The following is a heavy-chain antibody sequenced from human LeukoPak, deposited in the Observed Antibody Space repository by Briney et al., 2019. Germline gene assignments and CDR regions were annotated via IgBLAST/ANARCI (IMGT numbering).Heavy chain of an antibody. D-gene: IGHD3-22*01. CDR1: GFTFNIYA. Sequence: GGSLRLPCAASGFTFNIYAMSWVRQAPGKGLEWVSSITSSGDATFHADSVKDRFTISRDNSKSTLYLQMSRLRVEDTAVYYCAKDRPSYHESNGHYYRLNGDSWGQGTLVTVSS. CDR2: ITSSGDAT. CDR3: AKDRPSYHESNGHYYRLNGDS. V-gene: IGHV3-23*01. J-gene: IGHJ5*01.